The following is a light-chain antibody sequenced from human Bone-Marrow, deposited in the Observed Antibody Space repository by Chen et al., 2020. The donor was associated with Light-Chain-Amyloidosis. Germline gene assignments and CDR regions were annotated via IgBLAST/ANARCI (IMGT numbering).Light chain of an antibody. CDR2: RDT. CDR3: QSADSSGTDEVI. J-gene: IGLJ2*01. Sequence: SYELTQPPSVSVSPEQTARITCSGDDLPTKYAYCYQQKPGQAPVLVIHRDTERPSGLSERFAGSSSGTTATLTISGVQAEDEADYHCQSADSSGTDEVIFGGGTKLPVL. CDR1: DLPTKY. V-gene: IGLV3-25*03.